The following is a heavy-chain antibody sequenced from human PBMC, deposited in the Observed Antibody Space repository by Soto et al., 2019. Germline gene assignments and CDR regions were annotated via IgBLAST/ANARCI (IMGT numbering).Heavy chain of an antibody. Sequence: PSETLSLTCTVSCGSISSYYWSWIRQPAGKGLEWIGRIYTSGSTNYNPSLKSRVTMSVDTSKNQFSLKLSSVTAADTAVYYCAAELHYYDSSGYYYDKFFDYWGQGTLVTVSS. CDR2: IYTSGST. CDR3: AAELHYYDSSGYYYDKFFDY. CDR1: CGSISSYY. V-gene: IGHV4-4*07. J-gene: IGHJ4*02. D-gene: IGHD3-22*01.